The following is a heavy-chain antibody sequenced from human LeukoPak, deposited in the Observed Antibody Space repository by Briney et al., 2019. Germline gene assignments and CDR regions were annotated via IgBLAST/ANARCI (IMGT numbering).Heavy chain of an antibody. CDR3: ASPGYSSSWYLAEYFQH. Sequence: GGSLRLSCAASGFTFSSYAMHWVRQAPGKGLEWVAVISYDGSNKYYADSVKGRFTISRDNSKNTLYLQMNSLRAEDTAVYYCASPGYSSSWYLAEYFQHWGQGTLVTVSS. CDR2: ISYDGSNK. D-gene: IGHD6-13*01. CDR1: GFTFSSYA. J-gene: IGHJ1*01. V-gene: IGHV3-30*04.